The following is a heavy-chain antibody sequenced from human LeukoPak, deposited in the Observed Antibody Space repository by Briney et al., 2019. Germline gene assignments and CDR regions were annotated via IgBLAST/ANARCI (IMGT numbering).Heavy chain of an antibody. CDR3: ARGTNWGGDDAFDI. CDR2: IGTSSSTI. Sequence: GGSLRLSCAASGFTFSSYSMNWVRQAPGKGLEWVSYIGTSSSTIYYADSVKGRFTISRDNAKNSLYLQMTSLRAEDTAVYYCARGTNWGGDDAFDIWGQGTMVTVSS. J-gene: IGHJ3*02. D-gene: IGHD7-27*01. V-gene: IGHV3-48*04. CDR1: GFTFSSYS.